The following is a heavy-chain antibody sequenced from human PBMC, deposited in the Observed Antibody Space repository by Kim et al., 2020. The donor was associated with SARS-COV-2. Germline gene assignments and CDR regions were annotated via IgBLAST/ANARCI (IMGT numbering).Heavy chain of an antibody. CDR2: IYYSGST. Sequence: SETLSLTCTVSGGSISSYYWSWIRQPPGKGLEWIGYIYYSGSTNYNPSLKSRVTISVDTSKNQFSLKLSSVTAADTAVYYCARVSVADTAMVTFDYWGQGTLVTVSS. J-gene: IGHJ4*02. CDR1: GGSISSYY. D-gene: IGHD5-18*01. CDR3: ARVSVADTAMVTFDY. V-gene: IGHV4-59*13.